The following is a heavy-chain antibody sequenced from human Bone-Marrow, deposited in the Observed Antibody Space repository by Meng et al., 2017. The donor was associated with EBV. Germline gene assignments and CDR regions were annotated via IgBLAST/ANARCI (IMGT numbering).Heavy chain of an antibody. CDR3: ARGKRWVRNWFDP. V-gene: IGHV4-34*01. J-gene: IGHJ5*02. D-gene: IGHD4-23*01. CDR1: GGSFSGYY. Sequence: VQLHQWGEGRLKPSETLSLTCAVYGGSFSGYYWSWIRQPPGKGLEWIGEINHSGSTNYNPSLKSRVTISVDTSKNQFSLKLSSVTAADTAVYYCARGKRWVRNWFDPWGQGTLVTVSS. CDR2: INHSGST.